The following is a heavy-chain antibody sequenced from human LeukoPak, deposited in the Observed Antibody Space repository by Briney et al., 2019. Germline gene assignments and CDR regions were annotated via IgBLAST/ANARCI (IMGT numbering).Heavy chain of an antibody. CDR2: IIPIFGTA. V-gene: IGHV1-69*13. CDR1: GGTFSSYA. J-gene: IGHJ4*02. D-gene: IGHD3-3*01. CDR3: ASHPYYDFWSGYYGPFLGDY. Sequence: ASVKVSCKASGGTFSSYAISWVRQAPGQGLEWMGGIIPIFGTANYAQKFQGRVTITADESTSTAYMELSSLRSEDTAVYYCASHPYYDFWSGYYGPFLGDYWGQGALVTVSS.